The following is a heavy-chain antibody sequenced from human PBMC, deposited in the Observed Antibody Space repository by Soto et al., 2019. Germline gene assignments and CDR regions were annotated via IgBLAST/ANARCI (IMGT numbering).Heavy chain of an antibody. CDR3: AKEEGIAVAGNMLIDYYYDYGMDV. Sequence: QVQLVESGGGVVQPGRSLRLSCAASGFTFSSYGMHWVRQAPGKGLEWVAVISYDGSNKYYADSVKGRFTISRDNSKNTMYLQMNSLRAEDTAVYYCAKEEGIAVAGNMLIDYYYDYGMDVWGQGTTVTVSS. CDR2: ISYDGSNK. CDR1: GFTFSSYG. D-gene: IGHD6-19*01. V-gene: IGHV3-30*18. J-gene: IGHJ6*02.